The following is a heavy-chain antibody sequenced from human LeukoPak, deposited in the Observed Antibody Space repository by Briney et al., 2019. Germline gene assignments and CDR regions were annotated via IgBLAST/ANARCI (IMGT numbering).Heavy chain of an antibody. D-gene: IGHD3-9*01. CDR3: ARLGRFDWFRLHWGYFDY. V-gene: IGHV4-39*07. CDR2: VYYSGST. J-gene: IGHJ4*02. CDR1: GGSISSNNYY. Sequence: SETLSLTCTVSGGSISSNNYYWGWIRQPPGKGLEWIGNVYYSGSTYYNPSLKSRVTISVDTSKNQFSLKLSSVTAADTAVYYCARLGRFDWFRLHWGYFDYWGQGTLVTVSS.